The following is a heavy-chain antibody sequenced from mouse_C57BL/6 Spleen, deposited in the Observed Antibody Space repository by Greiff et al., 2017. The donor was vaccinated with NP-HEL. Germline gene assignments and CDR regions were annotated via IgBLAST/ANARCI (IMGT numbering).Heavy chain of an antibody. CDR3: ARWDYGSSYFDY. V-gene: IGHV1-52*01. J-gene: IGHJ2*01. CDR1: GYTFTSYW. D-gene: IGHD1-1*01. Sequence: VQLQQPGAELVRPGSSVKLSCKASGYTFTSYWMHWVKQRPIQGLEWIGNIDPSDSATHYNHKIKDKATLTVDKSSSTAYMQLSSLTSEDSAVYYCARWDYGSSYFDYWGQGTTLTVSS. CDR2: IDPSDSAT.